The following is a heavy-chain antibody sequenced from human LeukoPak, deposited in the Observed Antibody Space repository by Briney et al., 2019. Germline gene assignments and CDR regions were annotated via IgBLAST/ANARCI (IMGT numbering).Heavy chain of an antibody. CDR2: ISYDGSNK. J-gene: IGHJ4*02. Sequence: PGGSLRLSCAASGFTFSSYAMHWVRQAPGKGLEWVAVISYDGSNKYYADSVKGRFTISRDNCKNTLYLQMNSLRAEDTAVYYCARKGVRGVIDYWGQGTVVTVSS. CDR3: ARKGVRGVIDY. CDR1: GFTFSSYA. V-gene: IGHV3-30-3*01. D-gene: IGHD3-10*01.